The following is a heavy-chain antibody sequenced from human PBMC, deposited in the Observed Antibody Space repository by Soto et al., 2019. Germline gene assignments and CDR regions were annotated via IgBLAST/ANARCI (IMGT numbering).Heavy chain of an antibody. J-gene: IGHJ6*02. CDR1: GYTFTSYD. Sequence: ASVKVSCKASGYTFTSYDINWVRQATGQGLEWMGWMNPNSGNTGYAQKFQGRVTMTRNTSISTAYMELSSVTAADTAVYYCAKDRDCSGGSCYYYYGMDVWGQGTTVTVSS. CDR3: AKDRDCSGGSCYYYYGMDV. CDR2: MNPNSGNT. V-gene: IGHV1-8*01. D-gene: IGHD2-15*01.